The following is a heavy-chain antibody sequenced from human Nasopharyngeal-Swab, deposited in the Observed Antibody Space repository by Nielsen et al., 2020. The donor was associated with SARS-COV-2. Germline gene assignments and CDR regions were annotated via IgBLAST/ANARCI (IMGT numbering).Heavy chain of an antibody. CDR1: GFTFSSYA. CDR2: ISYDGSNK. CDR3: ARDLSFGEIFDY. V-gene: IGHV3-30-3*01. D-gene: IGHD3-10*01. Sequence: GGSLRLSCAASGFTFSSYAMHWARQAPGKGLEWVAVISYDGSNKYYADSVKGRFTISRDNSKNTLYLQMNSLRAEDTAAYYCARDLSFGEIFDYWGQGTLVTVSS. J-gene: IGHJ4*02.